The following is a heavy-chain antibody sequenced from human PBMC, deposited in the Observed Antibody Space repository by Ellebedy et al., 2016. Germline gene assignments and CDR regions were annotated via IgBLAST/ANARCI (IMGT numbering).Heavy chain of an antibody. CDR3: ARGRGSGSYGKFDP. Sequence: GGSLRLSXAASGFTFSSYSMNWVRQAPGKGLEWVSSISSSSSYIYYADSVKGRFTISRDNAKNSLYLQMNSLRAEDTAVYYCARGRGSGSYGKFDPWGQGTLVTVSS. J-gene: IGHJ5*02. V-gene: IGHV3-21*01. CDR2: ISSSSSYI. D-gene: IGHD3-10*01. CDR1: GFTFSSYS.